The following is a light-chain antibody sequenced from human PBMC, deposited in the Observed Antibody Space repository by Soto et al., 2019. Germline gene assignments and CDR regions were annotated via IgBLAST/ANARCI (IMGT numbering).Light chain of an antibody. CDR2: DVS. J-gene: IGLJ1*01. CDR1: SSDVGAYTY. V-gene: IGLV2-14*01. Sequence: QSVLPQPASVSGSPGQSITISCAGTSSDVGAYTYVSWYQQHPGKAPKLMIYDVSNRPSGVSNRFSGSKSGNTASLTISGLQAEDEADYYCTSYTSSSTPYVFGGGTKVTVL. CDR3: TSYTSSSTPYV.